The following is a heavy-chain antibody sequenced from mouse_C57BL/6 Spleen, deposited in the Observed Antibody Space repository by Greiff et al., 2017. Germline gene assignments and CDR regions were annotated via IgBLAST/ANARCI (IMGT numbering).Heavy chain of an antibody. CDR1: GYTFTSYT. V-gene: IGHV1-4*01. CDR3: ARGYYFDG. CDR2: INPSSGYT. J-gene: IGHJ2*01. Sequence: VQLQQSGAELARPGASVKMSCKASGYTFTSYTMHWLKQRPGQGLEWIGYINPSSGYTKYIQKFKDKATLTADKSSSTAYMQLSSLTSEGAAVYYCARGYYFDGWGTGTTLTVSS.